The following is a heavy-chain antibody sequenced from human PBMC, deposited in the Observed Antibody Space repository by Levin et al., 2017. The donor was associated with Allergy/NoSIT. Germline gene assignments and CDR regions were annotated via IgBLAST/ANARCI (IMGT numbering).Heavy chain of an antibody. CDR3: AKDHDSYGYPTFDY. Sequence: ETLSLTCAASGFTFSRLAMSWVRQAPGKGLEWVSTISASGTYYADSVKGRFTISRDNSENTLSLQLNSLRAEDTAVYYCAKDHDSYGYPTFDYWGQGTLVTVSS. V-gene: IGHV3-23*01. CDR1: GFTFSRLA. D-gene: IGHD3-22*01. CDR2: ISASGT. J-gene: IGHJ4*02.